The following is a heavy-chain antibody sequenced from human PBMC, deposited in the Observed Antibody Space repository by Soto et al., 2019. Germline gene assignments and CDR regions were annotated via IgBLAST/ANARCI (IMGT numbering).Heavy chain of an antibody. J-gene: IGHJ3*01. CDR1: GYTFTNYG. Sequence: ASVKVSCKTSGYTFTNYGISWVRQAPGQGLEWMGWISAYNGNTNYAQKLQGRVIMTTDTSTSTAYMELRSLRSDDTAVYYCARDHYYYGSSGIDDAFDLWGQGTMVTVSS. D-gene: IGHD3-22*01. CDR3: ARDHYYYGSSGIDDAFDL. CDR2: ISAYNGNT. V-gene: IGHV1-18*01.